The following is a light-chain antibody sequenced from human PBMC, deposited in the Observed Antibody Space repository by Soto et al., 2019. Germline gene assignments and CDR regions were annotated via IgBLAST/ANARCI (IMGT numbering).Light chain of an antibody. V-gene: IGKV1-5*01. CDR3: QQYNSWPPIT. CDR2: DVS. Sequence: DIQMTHSPSTLSAXVEYRXXXXXXASQSINAWLAWYQQKPGKAPKLLIYDVSTLDSGVPSRFSGSASGTEFTLTISSLQSEDFAVYYCQQYNSWPPITFGQGTRLEI. CDR1: QSINAW. J-gene: IGKJ5*01.